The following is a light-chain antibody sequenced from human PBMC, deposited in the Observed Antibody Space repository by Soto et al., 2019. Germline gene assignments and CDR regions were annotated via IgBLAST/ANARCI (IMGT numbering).Light chain of an antibody. CDR2: KDS. V-gene: IGLV3-25*03. CDR3: QSADSSGTYV. J-gene: IGLJ1*01. CDR1: ALPKQY. Sequence: SYELTQPPSVSVSPGQTARITCSGDALPKQYAYWYQQKPGQAPVLVIYKDSERPSGIPERFSGSSSGTTVTLTISGVQAEDEADYYCQSADSSGTYVFGTGTKLTV.